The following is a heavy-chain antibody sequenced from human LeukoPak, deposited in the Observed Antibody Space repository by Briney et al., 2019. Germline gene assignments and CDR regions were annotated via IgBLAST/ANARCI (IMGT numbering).Heavy chain of an antibody. CDR1: GFTFSDYY. CDR3: ARQSGTYYVALSSDY. J-gene: IGHJ4*02. V-gene: IGHV3-11*06. Sequence: GGSLRLSCAASGFTFSDYYMSWIRQAPGKGLEWVSYISSSSSYTNYADSVKGRFTISRDNAKNSLYLQMNSLRAEDTAVYYCARQSGTYYVALSSDYWGQGTLVTVSS. CDR2: ISSSSSYT. D-gene: IGHD1-26*01.